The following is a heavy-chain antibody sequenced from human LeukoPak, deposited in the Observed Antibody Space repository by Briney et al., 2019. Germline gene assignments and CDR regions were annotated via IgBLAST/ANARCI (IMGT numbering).Heavy chain of an antibody. V-gene: IGHV1-69*15. CDR1: GGTFISYA. CDR3: ARKLRLGGNWFDP. D-gene: IGHD1-26*01. CDR2: IIPISGTT. J-gene: IGHJ5*02. Sequence: SVKVSCKTSGGTFISYAITWVRQAPGQGLEWMGKIIPISGTTNYAQKFQGRVTFTADESTSTAYMELSSLRSEDTALYYCARKLRLGGNWFDPWGQGTLVTVSS.